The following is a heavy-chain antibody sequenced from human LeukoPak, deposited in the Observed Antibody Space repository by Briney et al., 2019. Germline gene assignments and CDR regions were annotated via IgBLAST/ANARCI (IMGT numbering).Heavy chain of an antibody. V-gene: IGHV3-7*01. D-gene: IGHD5-18*01. CDR3: AREYSYGYNWFDP. Sequence: GGSLRLSCAASGFTFSSYWMSWVRQAPGKGLEWVANIKQDGSEKYYVDSVKGRLTISRDNAKNSLYLQMNSLRAEDTAVYYCAREYSYGYNWFDPWGQGTLVTVSS. J-gene: IGHJ5*02. CDR2: IKQDGSEK. CDR1: GFTFSSYW.